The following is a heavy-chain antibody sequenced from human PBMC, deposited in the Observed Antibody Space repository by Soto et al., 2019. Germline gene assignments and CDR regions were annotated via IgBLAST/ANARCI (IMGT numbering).Heavy chain of an antibody. CDR3: ARDLVGVGVTDIYYYYYWMDV. CDR2: INPSGGST. V-gene: IGHV1-46*01. J-gene: IGHJ6*02. CDR1: GYTFTSYY. Sequence: SVKVSCKASGYTFTSYYMHWVRQAPGQGLEWMGIINPSGGSTSYAQKYQGRVTMTTNTSTSTANMELRSLRSDDTAVYYSARDLVGVGVTDIYYYYYWMDVWGQGSTGTVA. D-gene: IGHD2-21*02.